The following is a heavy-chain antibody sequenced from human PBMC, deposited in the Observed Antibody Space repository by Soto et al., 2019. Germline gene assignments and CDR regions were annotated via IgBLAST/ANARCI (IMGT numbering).Heavy chain of an antibody. V-gene: IGHV4-4*07. CDR3: GREGGETWDYEAS. D-gene: IGHD1-7*01. Sequence: PSETLSLTCTVSGGSISSYRWSWIRQPAGKGLEWIGRLNNYGYTHYNPSLKSRVTVSADTSRNQFFLTLRSVSAADSAVYHCGREGGETWDYEASWGQGTPVTVS. CDR1: GGSISSYR. CDR2: LNNYGYT. J-gene: IGHJ5*02.